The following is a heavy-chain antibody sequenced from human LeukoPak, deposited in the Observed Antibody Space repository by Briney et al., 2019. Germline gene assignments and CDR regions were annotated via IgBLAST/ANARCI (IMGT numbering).Heavy chain of an antibody. CDR3: AFTTNDILTGYYTGYYYYYMDV. D-gene: IGHD3-9*01. J-gene: IGHJ6*03. V-gene: IGHV1-69*05. CDR1: GGSFSSEA. Sequence: SVKVSCKAFGGSFSSEAISWVRQAPGQGLEWMGRIIPIFGTANYAQKFQGRVTITTDESMSTAYMELSSLRSEDTAVYYCAFTTNDILTGYYTGYYYYYMDVWGKGTTVTVSS. CDR2: IIPIFGTA.